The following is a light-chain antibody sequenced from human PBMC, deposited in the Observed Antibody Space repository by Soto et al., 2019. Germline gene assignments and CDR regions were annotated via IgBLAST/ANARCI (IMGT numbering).Light chain of an antibody. CDR1: QSVSSN. J-gene: IGKJ4*01. Sequence: EIVMTQSPATLSVSPGERATLSCRASQSVSSNFAWYQQRPAQAPRLLIYDVSTRATGVPTRFSGSGSGTEFPLTISRLQSDDFAVYYCQQYHDWALTSGGGKRVEIK. V-gene: IGKV3D-15*01. CDR3: QQYHDWALT. CDR2: DVS.